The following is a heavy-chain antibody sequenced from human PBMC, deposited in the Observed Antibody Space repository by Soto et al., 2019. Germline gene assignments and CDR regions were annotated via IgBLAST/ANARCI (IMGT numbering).Heavy chain of an antibody. D-gene: IGHD1-26*01. Sequence: GGALRLSCAAPGFTFDDYGMSWFRLAPGKVMEWVSGINWNGDNADYIDSVRGRFTISRDNVKTSVYLQMSSLRAEDTALYFCARDSSAPKVSGNYFRYFDHWGQGT. V-gene: IGHV3-20*04. CDR1: GFTFDDYG. CDR3: ARDSSAPKVSGNYFRYFDH. CDR2: INWNGDNA. J-gene: IGHJ4*02.